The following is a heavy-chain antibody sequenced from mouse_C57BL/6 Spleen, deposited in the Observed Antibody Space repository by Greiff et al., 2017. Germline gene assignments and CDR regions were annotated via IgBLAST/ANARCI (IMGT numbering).Heavy chain of an antibody. J-gene: IGHJ2*01. CDR3: ARGLPVLYYFDY. CDR1: GYTFTDYY. V-gene: IGHV1-26*01. CDR2: INPNNGGT. D-gene: IGHD5-5*01. Sequence: EVQLQQSGPELVKPGASVKISCKASGYTFTDYYMNWVKQSPGKSLEWIGDINPNNGGTSYNQKFKGKATFTVDKSSSTVYMELRSLTSEDSAVYYCARGLPVLYYFDYWGQGTTLTVSS.